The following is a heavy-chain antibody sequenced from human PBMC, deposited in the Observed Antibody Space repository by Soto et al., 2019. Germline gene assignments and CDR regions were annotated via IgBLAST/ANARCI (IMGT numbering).Heavy chain of an antibody. CDR2: INPSGGST. V-gene: IGHV1-46*03. D-gene: IGHD4-17*01. CDR3: ARWVGAYGDYFYYFDY. Sequence: QVQLVQSGAEVKKPGASVKVSCKASGYTFTSYYMHWVRQAPGQGLEWMGIINPSGGSTSYAQKYQGRVTRTRDTSTRTVYMELSSLRAEDTAVYYCARWVGAYGDYFYYFDYWGQGTLVTVSS. J-gene: IGHJ4*02. CDR1: GYTFTSYY.